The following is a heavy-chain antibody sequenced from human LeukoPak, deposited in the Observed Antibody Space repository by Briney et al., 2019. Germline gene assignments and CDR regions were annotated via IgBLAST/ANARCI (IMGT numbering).Heavy chain of an antibody. CDR3: ARDDRGDTALDY. V-gene: IGHV4-61*01. CDR2: IYYSGRT. CDR1: GGSVSSGSNY. D-gene: IGHD5-18*01. J-gene: IGHJ4*02. Sequence: PSETLSLTCTVSGGSVSSGSNYWSWIRQSPGKGLEWIGYIYYSGRTNYNPSLKSRATISVDTSKNQFSLKLSSVTAADTAVYYCARDDRGDTALDYWGQGTLVTVSS.